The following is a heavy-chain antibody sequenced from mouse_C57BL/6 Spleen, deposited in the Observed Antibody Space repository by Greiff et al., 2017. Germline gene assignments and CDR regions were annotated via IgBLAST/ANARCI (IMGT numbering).Heavy chain of an antibody. D-gene: IGHD2-10*01. V-gene: IGHV1-81*01. CDR1: GYTFTSYG. CDR2: IYPRSGNT. J-gene: IGHJ3*01. Sequence: VQRVESGAELARPGASVKLSCKASGYTFTSYGISWVKQRTGQGLEWIGEIYPRSGNTYYNEKFKGKATLTADKSSSTAYMELRSLTSEDSAVYFCARAPYYDSFAYWGQGTLVTVSA. CDR3: ARAPYYDSFAY.